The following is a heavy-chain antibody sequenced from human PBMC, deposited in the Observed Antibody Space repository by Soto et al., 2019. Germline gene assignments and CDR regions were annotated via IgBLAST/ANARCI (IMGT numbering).Heavy chain of an antibody. CDR1: GFAFNDFA. V-gene: IGHV3-23*01. CDR2: ISGSGDKT. Sequence: EVHLLESGGDLVLPGGSLRLSCAASGFAFNDFAMSWVRQAPGKGPEWLSTISGSGDKTFHSDSVKGRFDISRDNSNNKMFLQMNSLRAEDTAIYYWAKGASHAPFEKWGRGTLVTVSS. CDR3: AKGASHAPFEK. J-gene: IGHJ4*02.